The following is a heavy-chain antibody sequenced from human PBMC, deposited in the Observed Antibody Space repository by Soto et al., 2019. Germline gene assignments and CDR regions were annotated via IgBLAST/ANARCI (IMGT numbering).Heavy chain of an antibody. J-gene: IGHJ3*02. CDR3: AKKYCTSTSCKDAFDI. D-gene: IGHD2-2*01. V-gene: IGHV4-59*02. CDR1: GGSVSSSY. CDR2: LYKSGST. Sequence: SQTLSLTCTVSGGSVSSSYWTWIRQPPGKGLEWTGYLYKSGSTNYNPSLKGRVTISVDTSKNQFSLRLSSVTAADTAVYYCAKKYCTSTSCKDAFDIWGQGKMVTVS.